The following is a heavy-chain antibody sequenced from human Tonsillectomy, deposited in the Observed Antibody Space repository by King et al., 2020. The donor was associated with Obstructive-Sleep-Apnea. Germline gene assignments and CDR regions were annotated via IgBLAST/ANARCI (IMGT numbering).Heavy chain of an antibody. Sequence: VQLVESGGGLEQPGRSLKLYCTASGLIFSDYAMNWVRQAPGKGLEWVGFIRSTPYGGTTEYAASVKGRFTISRDDSKNIAYLHMNSLKTEDTAVYFCAIKCRDGSFAAFDVWGQGTMVTVSS. D-gene: IGHD5-24*01. CDR2: IRSTPYGGTT. CDR1: GLIFSDYA. CDR3: AIKCRDGSFAAFDV. J-gene: IGHJ3*01. V-gene: IGHV3-49*04.